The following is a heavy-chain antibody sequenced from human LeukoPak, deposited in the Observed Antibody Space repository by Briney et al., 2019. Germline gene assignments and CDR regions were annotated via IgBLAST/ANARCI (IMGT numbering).Heavy chain of an antibody. CDR2: IYYSGTT. CDR3: ARQPTGFPNWFDP. Sequence: TPSETLSLTCTVSGGSIISSSYNWGLIRQPPGKGLEWIGTIYYSGTTYYNPSLKTRVTISVDTSKNEFSLKVNSVTAADTALYYCARQPTGFPNWFDPWGQGTRVTVSS. V-gene: IGHV4-39*01. J-gene: IGHJ5*02. D-gene: IGHD2-8*02. CDR1: GGSIISSSYN.